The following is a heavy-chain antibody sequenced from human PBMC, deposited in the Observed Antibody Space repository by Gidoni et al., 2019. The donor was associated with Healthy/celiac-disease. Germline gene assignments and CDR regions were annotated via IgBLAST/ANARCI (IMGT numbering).Heavy chain of an antibody. CDR1: GGPFSGYS. V-gene: IGHV4-34*01. J-gene: IGHJ4*02. Sequence: QVQLQQWGAGLLKPSETLSLTCAFHGGPFSGYSWSRIRQPPGQGLEWIGEINHSVSTNYDPSLKSRVTISVDTSKNQFSLKLSSVTAADTAVYYCARETRYFYSYGQYSSGWYIDYWGQGTLVTVSS. D-gene: IGHD6-19*01. CDR2: INHSVST. CDR3: ARETRYFYSYGQYSSGWYIDY.